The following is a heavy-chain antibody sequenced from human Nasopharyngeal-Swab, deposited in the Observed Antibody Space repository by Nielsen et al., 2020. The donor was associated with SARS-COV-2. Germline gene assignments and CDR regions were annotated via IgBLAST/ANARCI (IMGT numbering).Heavy chain of an antibody. D-gene: IGHD3-3*01. V-gene: IGHV4-59*13. CDR1: GGSFSGYY. Sequence: SETLSLTCAVYGGSFSGYYWSWIRQPPGKGLEWIGYIYYSGSANYNPSLKSRVTISVDTSKNQFSLKLSSVTAADTAVYYCARAELDFWSGYYTTLYWYFDLWGRGTLVTVSS. J-gene: IGHJ2*01. CDR3: ARAELDFWSGYYTTLYWYFDL. CDR2: IYYSGSA.